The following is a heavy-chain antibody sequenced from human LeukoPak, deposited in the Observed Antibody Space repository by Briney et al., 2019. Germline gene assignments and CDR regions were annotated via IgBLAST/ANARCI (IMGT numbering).Heavy chain of an antibody. J-gene: IGHJ4*02. CDR3: ATDYYDSSGYYYSVY. CDR1: GFTFSSYS. CDR2: ISRSSSYI. Sequence: GGSLRLSCAASGFTFSSYSMNWVRQAPGKGLEWVSSISRSSSYIYYADSVKGRFTISRDNAKNSLYLQMNSLRAEDTAVYYCATDYYDSSGYYYSVYWGQGTLVTVSS. V-gene: IGHV3-21*01. D-gene: IGHD3-22*01.